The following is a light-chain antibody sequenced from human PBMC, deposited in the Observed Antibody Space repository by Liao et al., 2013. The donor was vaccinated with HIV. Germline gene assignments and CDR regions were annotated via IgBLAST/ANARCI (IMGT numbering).Light chain of an antibody. CDR2: EDT. CDR1: KLGDKY. J-gene: IGLJ3*02. V-gene: IGLV3-1*01. Sequence: SYELTQPPSVSVSPGQTASVTCSGDKLGDKYVSWYQQRPGQSPVLVIYEDTKRPSGIPERFSGSNSGNTATLTISGTQAMDEADYYCQAWDSNSWVFGGGTALSVL. CDR3: QAWDSNSWV.